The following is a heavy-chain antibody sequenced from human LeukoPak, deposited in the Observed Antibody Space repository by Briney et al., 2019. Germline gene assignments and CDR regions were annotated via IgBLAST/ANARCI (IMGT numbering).Heavy chain of an antibody. D-gene: IGHD4-17*01. CDR2: IWYDGSNK. CDR1: GFTFSSYG. J-gene: IGHJ6*02. CDR3: AREDGDLHYYYGMDV. Sequence: GGSLRLSCAASGFTFSSYGMHWVRQAPGKGLEWVAVIWYDGSNKYYADSVKGRSTISRDNSKNTLYLQMNSLRAEDTAVYYCAREDGDLHYYYGMDVWGQGTTVTVSS. V-gene: IGHV3-33*01.